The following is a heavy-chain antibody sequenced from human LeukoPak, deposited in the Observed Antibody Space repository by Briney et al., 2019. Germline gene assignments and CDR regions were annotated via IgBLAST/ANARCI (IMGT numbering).Heavy chain of an antibody. J-gene: IGHJ4*02. CDR2: ISGSGGST. Sequence: GGSLRLSCAASGFTFSSYAMSWVRQAPGKGLEWVSAISGSGGSTYYADSVKGRFTISRDNSKNTLFLQVNSLRAEDTAVYYCAKDARRTFGLSSGLYRGSYFFDYWGQGTLVTVSS. CDR3: AKDARRTFGLSSGLYRGSYFFDY. V-gene: IGHV3-23*01. CDR1: GFTFSSYA. D-gene: IGHD6-19*01.